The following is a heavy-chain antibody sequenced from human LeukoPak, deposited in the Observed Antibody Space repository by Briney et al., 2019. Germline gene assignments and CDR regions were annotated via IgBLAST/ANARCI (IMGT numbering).Heavy chain of an antibody. CDR2: ISAYNGNT. D-gene: IGHD6-19*01. V-gene: IGHV1-18*01. CDR3: ARVPSSGWYVVYYYYGMDV. CDR1: GYTLTSYG. Sequence: ASVKVSCKASGYTLTSYGISWVRQAPGQGLEWMGWISAYNGNTNYAQKLHGRVTMTTDTSTSTAYMELRSLRSDDTAVYYCARVPSSGWYVVYYYYGMDVWGQGTTVTVSS. J-gene: IGHJ6*02.